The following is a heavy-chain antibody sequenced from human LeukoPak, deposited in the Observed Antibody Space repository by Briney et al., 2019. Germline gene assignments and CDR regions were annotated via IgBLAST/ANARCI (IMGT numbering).Heavy chain of an antibody. CDR2: FDPEDGET. CDR3: ARGAGYYDSSGYANY. V-gene: IGHV1-24*01. J-gene: IGHJ4*02. CDR1: GYTLTELS. Sequence: ASVKVSCKVSGYTLTELSMHWVRQAPGKGLEWMGGFDPEDGETIYAQKFQGRVTMTRNTSISTAYMELSSLRSEDTAVYYCARGAGYYDSSGYANYWGQGTLVTVSS. D-gene: IGHD3-22*01.